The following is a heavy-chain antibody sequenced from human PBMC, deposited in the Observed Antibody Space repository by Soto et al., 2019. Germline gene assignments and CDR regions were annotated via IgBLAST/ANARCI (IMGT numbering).Heavy chain of an antibody. V-gene: IGHV3-7*05. CDR3: AGGSGWISDT. CDR1: GFTFSPYW. D-gene: IGHD6-19*01. Sequence: EVQLVESGGGLVQPGGSLRLSCAASGFTFSPYWMSWVRQAPGKGLEWVAIIKDDGGDELYLEAVRGRFTISRDNAKKYLYLAMDSLRVEDTGVYYCAGGSGWISDTWGQGTLVNVSS. J-gene: IGHJ5*02. CDR2: IKDDGGDE.